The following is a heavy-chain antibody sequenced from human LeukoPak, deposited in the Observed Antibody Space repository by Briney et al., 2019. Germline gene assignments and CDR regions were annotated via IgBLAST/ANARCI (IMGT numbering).Heavy chain of an antibody. V-gene: IGHV3-23*01. D-gene: IGHD6-19*01. CDR3: AKDLPRPQWLGYFDY. CDR1: GFTFSSYA. J-gene: IGHJ4*02. CDR2: ISGSGGST. Sequence: GGSLRLSCAASGFTFSSYAVSWVRQAPGKGLEWVSAISGSGGSTYYADSVKGRFTISRDNSKNTLYPQMNSLRAEDTAVYYCAKDLPRPQWLGYFDYWGQGTLVTVSS.